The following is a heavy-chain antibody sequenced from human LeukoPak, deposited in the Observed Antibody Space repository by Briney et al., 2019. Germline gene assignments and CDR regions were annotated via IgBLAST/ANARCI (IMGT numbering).Heavy chain of an antibody. J-gene: IGHJ4*02. CDR3: ARDRLHKYYYDSSGYYGAPDY. CDR1: GYIFTSYY. Sequence: GASVKVSCKASGYIFTSYYIHWVRQAPGQGLEWMGIINPSGGSTNYAQKFQGRVTMTRDMSTSTVYMDLSSLRSEDTAVYYCARDRLHKYYYDSSGYYGAPDYWGQGTLVTVSS. V-gene: IGHV1-46*01. D-gene: IGHD3-22*01. CDR2: INPSGGST.